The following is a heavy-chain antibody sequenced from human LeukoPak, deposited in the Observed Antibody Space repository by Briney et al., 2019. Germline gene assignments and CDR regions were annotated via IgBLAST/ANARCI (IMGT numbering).Heavy chain of an antibody. CDR3: ARVMSGYYVVLDI. Sequence: PGGSLSLSCVPSRFTFSSYWKQWVRHDPRRGLVWVSRIKGDGRNINYADSVRGRYTNSRDNAKNTLYLQMNTLRVEDTAVYYCARVMSGYYVVLDIWGQGTMVTVSS. CDR1: RFTFSSYW. J-gene: IGHJ3*02. D-gene: IGHD3-3*01. V-gene: IGHV3-74*01. CDR2: IKGDGRNI.